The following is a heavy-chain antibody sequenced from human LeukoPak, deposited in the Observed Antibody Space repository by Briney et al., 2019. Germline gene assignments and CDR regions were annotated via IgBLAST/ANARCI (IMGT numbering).Heavy chain of an antibody. CDR3: VKEVPGTTIYD. D-gene: IGHD4-11*01. CDR1: GFIVSTNH. Sequence: GGSLRLSCVASGFIVSTNHMSWVRQAPGKGLEWVAVIFRGDGTYHADSVKGRFTISRDTSKNTVYLHMNSLTAADTAVYYCVKEVPGTTIYDWGQGILVTVSS. J-gene: IGHJ4*02. V-gene: IGHV3-66*01. CDR2: IFRGDGT.